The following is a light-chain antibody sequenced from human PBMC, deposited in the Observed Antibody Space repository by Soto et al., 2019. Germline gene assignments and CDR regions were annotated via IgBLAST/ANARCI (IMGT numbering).Light chain of an antibody. Sequence: QSALTQPPSASGSPGLSVTISCTGTSSDVGAYNYVSWYQQHPGKAPKLMIYEVSKRPSGVPDRFSGSKSGNTASLTVSGLQAEDEADYYCSSYAGSNNGVFGGGTKLTVL. CDR3: SSYAGSNNGV. CDR1: SSDVGAYNY. V-gene: IGLV2-8*01. CDR2: EVS. J-gene: IGLJ2*01.